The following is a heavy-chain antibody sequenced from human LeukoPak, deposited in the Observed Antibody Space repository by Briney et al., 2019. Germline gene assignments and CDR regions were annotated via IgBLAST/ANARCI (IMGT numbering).Heavy chain of an antibody. CDR2: IIPIFGTA. CDR1: GGTFSSYA. J-gene: IGHJ6*03. V-gene: IGHV1-69*13. D-gene: IGHD2-2*01. Sequence: GASVKVSCKASGGTFSSYAISWVRQAPGQGLEWMGGIIPIFGTANYAQKFQGRVTITADESTSTAYMELSSLRSEDTAVYYCATHLVPAATGRFGYYYYYMDVWGKGTTVTVSS. CDR3: ATHLVPAATGRFGYYYYYMDV.